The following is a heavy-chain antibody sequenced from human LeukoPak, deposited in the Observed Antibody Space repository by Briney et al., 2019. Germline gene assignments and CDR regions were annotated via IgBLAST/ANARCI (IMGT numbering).Heavy chain of an antibody. CDR1: GGSISNYY. CDR3: ARETMLAGFASGLGFNY. Sequence: SETLSLTCTVSGGSISNYYWSWIRQPPGKGLEWIGYIYYSGSTNYNPSPSLKSRVTISVDTSKNQFSLKLRSVTAADTATYFCARETMLAGFASGLGFNYWGQGILVIVSS. J-gene: IGHJ4*02. V-gene: IGHV4-59*12. D-gene: IGHD6-19*01. CDR2: IYYSGST.